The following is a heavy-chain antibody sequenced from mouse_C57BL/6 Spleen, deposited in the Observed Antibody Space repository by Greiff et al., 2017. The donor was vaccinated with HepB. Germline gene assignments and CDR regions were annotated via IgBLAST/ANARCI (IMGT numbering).Heavy chain of an antibody. CDR3: ARRGYGSSWYYAMDY. J-gene: IGHJ4*01. D-gene: IGHD1-1*01. Sequence: QVQLQQPGAELVRPGSSVKLSCKASGYTFTSYWMDWVKQRPGQGLEWIGNIYPSDSETHYNQKFKDKATLTVDKSSSTAYMQLSSLTSEDSAVYYCARRGYGSSWYYAMDYWGQGTSVTVSS. CDR2: IYPSDSET. V-gene: IGHV1-61*01. CDR1: GYTFTSYW.